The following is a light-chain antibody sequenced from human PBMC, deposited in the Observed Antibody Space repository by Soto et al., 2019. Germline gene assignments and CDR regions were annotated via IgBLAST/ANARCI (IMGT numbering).Light chain of an antibody. V-gene: IGKV1-5*03. CDR2: KAS. Sequence: DIHMPQSPSSLSASVVDRVTITCRASQSISSYLNWYQQKPGKAPKLLIYKASSLESGVPSRFRGSGSGTEFTLTISSLKPDDFETYYCQQYNSYFLTFGQGTRLEI. CDR3: QQYNSYFLT. CDR1: QSISSY. J-gene: IGKJ5*01.